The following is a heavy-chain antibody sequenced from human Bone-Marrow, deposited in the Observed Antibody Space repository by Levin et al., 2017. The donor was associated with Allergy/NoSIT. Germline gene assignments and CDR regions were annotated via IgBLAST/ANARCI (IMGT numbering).Heavy chain of an antibody. CDR1: GFTFDDYA. CDR3: AKDMGYGGNSDYYYGMDV. CDR2: ISWNSGSI. V-gene: IGHV3-9*01. D-gene: IGHD4-23*01. J-gene: IGHJ6*02. Sequence: SLKISCAASGFTFDDYAMHWVRQAPGKGLEWVSGISWNSGSIGYADSVKGRFTISRDNAKNSLYLQMNSLRAEDTALYYCAKDMGYGGNSDYYYGMDVWGQGTTVTVSS.